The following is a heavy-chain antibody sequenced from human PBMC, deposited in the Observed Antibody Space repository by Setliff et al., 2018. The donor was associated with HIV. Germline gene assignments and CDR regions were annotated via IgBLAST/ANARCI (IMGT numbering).Heavy chain of an antibody. CDR1: GGSISSYY. CDR3: ARGYYNFWSGYPPLDY. D-gene: IGHD3-3*01. J-gene: IGHJ4*02. CDR2: IYYSGST. Sequence: SETLSLTFTVSGGSISSYYWSWIRQPPGKGLEWIGYIYYSGSTNYNPSLKSRVTISVDTSKNQFSLKLSSVTAADTAVYYGARGYYNFWSGYPPLDYWAREPWSPSPQ. V-gene: IGHV4-59*01.